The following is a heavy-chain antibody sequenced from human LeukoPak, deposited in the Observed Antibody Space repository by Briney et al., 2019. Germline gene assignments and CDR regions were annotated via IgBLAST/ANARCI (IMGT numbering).Heavy chain of an antibody. Sequence: GGSLRLSCAASGFTFSNAWMSWVRQAPGKVLEWVGRIKSKTDGGTTDYAAPVKGRFTISRDDSKNTLYLQMNSLKTEDTAVYYCTTDTYYYDSSGYYYPLDWYFDLWGRGTLVTVSS. J-gene: IGHJ2*01. D-gene: IGHD3-22*01. CDR3: TTDTYYYDSSGYYYPLDWYFDL. CDR1: GFTFSNAW. CDR2: IKSKTDGGTT. V-gene: IGHV3-15*01.